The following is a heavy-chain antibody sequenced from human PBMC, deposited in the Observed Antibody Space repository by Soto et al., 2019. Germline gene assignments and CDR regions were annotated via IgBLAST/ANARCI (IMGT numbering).Heavy chain of an antibody. CDR2: INHSGST. D-gene: IGHD2-2*01. V-gene: IGHV4-34*01. CDR3: ARGLPRAVPALVAAQKNWFDP. J-gene: IGHJ5*02. CDR1: GGSFSGYY. Sequence: SETLSLTCAVYGGSFSGYYWSWIRQPPGKGLEWIGEINHSGSTNYNPSLKSRVTISVDTSKNQFSLKLSSVTAADTAVYYCARGLPRAVPALVAAQKNWFDPRGQGTLVTVSS.